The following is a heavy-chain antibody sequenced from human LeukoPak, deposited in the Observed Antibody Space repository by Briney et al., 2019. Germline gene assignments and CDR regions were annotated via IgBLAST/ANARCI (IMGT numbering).Heavy chain of an antibody. CDR1: GFTFSSYG. D-gene: IGHD3-22*01. Sequence: GGSLRLSCTASGFTFSSYGMHWVRQAPGKGLQWVAAISYDGSYKYHADSVEGRFTISRDNFENTLYPQMISLRAEDTAVYYCARAPSDNYDRSGYHLDTWGQGILVTVSS. V-gene: IGHV3-30*04. J-gene: IGHJ5*02. CDR3: ARAPSDNYDRSGYHLDT. CDR2: ISYDGSYK.